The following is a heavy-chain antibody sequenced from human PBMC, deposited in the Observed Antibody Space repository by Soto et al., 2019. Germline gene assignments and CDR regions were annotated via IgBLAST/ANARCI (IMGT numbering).Heavy chain of an antibody. CDR2: IPPRGRP. CDR3: ARDQYSGYDFAL. D-gene: IGHD5-12*01. V-gene: IGHV4-30-4*01. CDR1: GASIAGGSYY. Sequence: QVQLRESGPGLVKPSQTLLLTCSVSGASIAGGSYYWSCLRQPPGKGLEWIGYIPPRGRPFYHPSLASRRTISSDTSKNQLSLQLTSVTAADTAVYYCARDQYSGYDFALWGQGTLVTVSS. J-gene: IGHJ5*02.